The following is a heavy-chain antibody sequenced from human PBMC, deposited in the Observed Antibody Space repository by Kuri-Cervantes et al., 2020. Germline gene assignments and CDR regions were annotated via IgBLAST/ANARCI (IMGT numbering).Heavy chain of an antibody. Sequence: GGSLRLSCAASGFTFSSYAMHWVRQAPGKGLEWVAVIWYEGGNKSHEDSVKGRFTISRDNSKNTLYLQMNSLRPEATDVYYCAHLVECLQGDYWGQGTLVTVSS. V-gene: IGHV3-33*08. J-gene: IGHJ4*02. D-gene: IGHD1-26*01. CDR1: GFTFSSYA. CDR2: IWYEGGNK. CDR3: AHLVECLQGDY.